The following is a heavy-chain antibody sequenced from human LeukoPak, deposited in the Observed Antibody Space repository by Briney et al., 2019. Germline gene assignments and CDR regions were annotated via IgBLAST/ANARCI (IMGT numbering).Heavy chain of an antibody. CDR1: GFTFSSYG. V-gene: IGHV3-30*03. D-gene: IGHD3-22*01. Sequence: PGRSLRLSCAASGFTFSSYGMHWVRQAPGKGLEWVSVISYDGSNKYYADSVKGRFTISRDNAKNTLYLQMNSLRAEDTAVYYCARVGGRYYYDSRMGIWGQGTMVTVSS. CDR3: ARVGGRYYYDSRMGI. CDR2: ISYDGSNK. J-gene: IGHJ3*02.